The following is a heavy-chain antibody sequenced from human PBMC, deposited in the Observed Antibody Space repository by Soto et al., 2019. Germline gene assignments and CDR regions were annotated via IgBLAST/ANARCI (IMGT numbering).Heavy chain of an antibody. D-gene: IGHD1-20*01. Sequence: EVQLLESGGGLVQPGGSLRLSCAASGFTFSSYAMNWVRQAPGKGLEGVSVISGSGGSTYYADSVKGRFTISRDNSKNTLYVQMNSLRAEDTAVYYCAKAISGYNAPLDHWGQGTRVTVSS. CDR3: AKAISGYNAPLDH. J-gene: IGHJ4*02. V-gene: IGHV3-23*01. CDR2: ISGSGGST. CDR1: GFTFSSYA.